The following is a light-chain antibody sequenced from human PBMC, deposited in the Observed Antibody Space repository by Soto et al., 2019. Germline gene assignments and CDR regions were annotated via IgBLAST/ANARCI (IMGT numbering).Light chain of an antibody. V-gene: IGKV3-11*01. J-gene: IGKJ4*01. Sequence: EIVLTQSPATLSLSPGEGATLSRRASQSVSSYLAWYQQKPGQAPRLLIYDASNRATGIPARFSGSGSGTDFTLTISSLEPEDFAVYYCQQRSNWPPKLTFGGGTKVEIK. CDR2: DAS. CDR3: QQRSNWPPKLT. CDR1: QSVSSY.